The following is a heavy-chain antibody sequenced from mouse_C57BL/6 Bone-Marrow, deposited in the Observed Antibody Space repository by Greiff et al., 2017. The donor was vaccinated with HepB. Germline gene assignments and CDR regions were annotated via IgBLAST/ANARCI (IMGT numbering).Heavy chain of an antibody. CDR3: TGGSRPPGFAY. D-gene: IGHD1-1*01. Sequence: EVKLQESGGGLVQPGGSMKLSCVASGFTFSNYWMNWVRQSPEKGLEWVAQIRLKSDNYATHYAESVKGRFTISRDDSKSSVYLQMNNLRAEDTGIYYCTGGSRPPGFAYWGQGTLVTVSA. V-gene: IGHV6-3*01. CDR2: IRLKSDNYAT. CDR1: GFTFSNYW. J-gene: IGHJ3*01.